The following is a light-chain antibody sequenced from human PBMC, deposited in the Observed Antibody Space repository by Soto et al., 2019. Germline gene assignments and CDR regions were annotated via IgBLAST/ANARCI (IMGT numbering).Light chain of an antibody. CDR2: GAS. J-gene: IGKJ1*01. CDR1: QSVDIN. Sequence: EIVLTQSPATLSVSPGERVTLSCRASQSVDINLAWYQQKPGQAPRLLIYGASTRATDMPGRFSGRGAGAEFTLTNSSLQSEDFAVYYCQQYRSWPRTFGQGTKVEIK. V-gene: IGKV3-15*01. CDR3: QQYRSWPRT.